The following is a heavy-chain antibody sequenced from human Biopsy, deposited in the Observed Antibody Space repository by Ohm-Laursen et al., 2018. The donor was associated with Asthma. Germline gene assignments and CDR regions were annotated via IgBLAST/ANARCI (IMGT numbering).Heavy chain of an antibody. V-gene: IGHV4-4*01. D-gene: IGHD3-22*01. CDR2: IYHLGNA. CDR3: ARRWRSYDSSNYYLDQ. CDR1: GGSISVSNW. J-gene: IGHJ4*02. Sequence: PPGTLSLTCDASGGSISVSNWWSWVRQPPGRGLEWIGQIYHLGNANYNPSLKSRVTMSVDKSKNQFSLKLTSVTAADTAVYFCARRWRSYDSSNYYLDQWGQGTLVTVSS.